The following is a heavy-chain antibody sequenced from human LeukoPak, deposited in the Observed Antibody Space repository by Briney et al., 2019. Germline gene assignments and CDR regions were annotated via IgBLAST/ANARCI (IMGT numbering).Heavy chain of an antibody. CDR1: GGSISSNNW. CDR3: ARKMADYCTEYFDY. V-gene: IGHV4-4*02. Sequence: SETLSLTCAVSGGSISSNNWWSWLRQPPGKGLEWIGEIYHSGGTNYNPSLKSRVTISVDKSKNQLSLKLSSVTAADTAVYYCARKMADYCTEYFDYWGQGTLVTVSS. CDR2: IYHSGGT. J-gene: IGHJ4*02. D-gene: IGHD4/OR15-4a*01.